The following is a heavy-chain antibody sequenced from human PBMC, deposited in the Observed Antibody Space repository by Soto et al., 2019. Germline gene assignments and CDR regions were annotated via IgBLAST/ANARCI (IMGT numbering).Heavy chain of an antibody. D-gene: IGHD3-10*01. CDR3: ARGCGRRYYYGSGRHYFDY. Sequence: SLRLACEATGFTFISYAMHYVRHAPVKGLEWVAVISYDGSNKYYADSVKGRFTISRDNSKNTLYLQMNSLRAEDTAVYYCARGCGRRYYYGSGRHYFDYWGQGTLVTVSS. J-gene: IGHJ4*02. CDR1: GFTFISYA. CDR2: ISYDGSNK. V-gene: IGHV3-30-3*01.